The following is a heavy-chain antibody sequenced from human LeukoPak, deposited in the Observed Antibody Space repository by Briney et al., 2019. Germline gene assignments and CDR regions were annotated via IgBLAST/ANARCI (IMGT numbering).Heavy chain of an antibody. D-gene: IGHD6-13*01. V-gene: IGHV3-33*01. CDR2: IWYDGSNK. Sequence: GGSLRLSCAASGFTFSSYGMHWVRQAPGKGLEWVAVIWYDGSNKYYADSVKGRFTISRDNSKNTLYLQMNSLRAEDTAVYYCARDLEQQLVLDYWGQGTLVTVSS. CDR3: ARDLEQQLVLDY. CDR1: GFTFSSYG. J-gene: IGHJ4*02.